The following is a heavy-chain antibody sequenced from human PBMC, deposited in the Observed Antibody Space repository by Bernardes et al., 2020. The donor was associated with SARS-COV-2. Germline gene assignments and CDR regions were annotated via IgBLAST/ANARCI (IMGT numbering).Heavy chain of an antibody. D-gene: IGHD6-19*01. CDR1: GFTFSNYW. CDR2: INGDGNSI. Sequence: GGSLRLSCAASGFTFSNYWMHWIRQVPGKGLVWVSRINGDGNSINYADSVKGRFTISRDNAKNTLYLQMTSLTADDTALYYCARGSGNYYFDYWGRGTLITVSS. CDR3: ARGSGNYYFDY. J-gene: IGHJ4*02. V-gene: IGHV3-74*01.